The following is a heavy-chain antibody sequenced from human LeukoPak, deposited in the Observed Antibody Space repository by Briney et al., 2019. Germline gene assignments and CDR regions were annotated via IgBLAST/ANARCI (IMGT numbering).Heavy chain of an antibody. D-gene: IGHD3-22*01. CDR2: IVVGSGNT. Sequence: SVKVSCKASGFTFTSSAVQWVRQARGQRLEWIGWIVVGSGNTNYAQKFQERVTITRDMSTSTAYMELSSLRSEDTAVYYCAADYYYDSSGYYYFDHWGQGTLVTVSS. CDR1: GFTFTSSA. V-gene: IGHV1-58*01. CDR3: AADYYYDSSGYYYFDH. J-gene: IGHJ4*02.